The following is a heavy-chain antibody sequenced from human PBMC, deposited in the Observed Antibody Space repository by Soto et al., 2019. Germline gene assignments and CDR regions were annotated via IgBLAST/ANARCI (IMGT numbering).Heavy chain of an antibody. J-gene: IGHJ4*02. V-gene: IGHV1-2*04. CDR1: GYTFTCYY. D-gene: IGHD3-3*01. CDR3: ARGGITIFGVVITHMGDY. Sequence: XSVKVSFKASGYTFTCYYMHLVRHTPGQGLEWMGWINPKSGGKNYVQKFQGWVTMTRDTSISTAYMELSRLRSADTAVYYCARGGITIFGVVITHMGDYWGQGTLVTVSS. CDR2: INPKSGGK.